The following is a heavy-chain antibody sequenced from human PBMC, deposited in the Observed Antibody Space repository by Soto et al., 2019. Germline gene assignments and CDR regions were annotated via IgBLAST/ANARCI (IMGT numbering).Heavy chain of an antibody. CDR3: AKDHSWYGDY. J-gene: IGHJ4*02. CDR1: GFTFSSYG. D-gene: IGHD6-13*01. V-gene: IGHV3-30*18. CDR2: ISYDGSNK. Sequence: AGGSLRLSCAASGFTFSSYGMHWVRQAPGKGLEWVAVISYDGSNKYYADSVKGRFTISRDNSKNTLYLQMNSLRAEDTAVYYCAKDHSWYGDYWGQGTLVTVSS.